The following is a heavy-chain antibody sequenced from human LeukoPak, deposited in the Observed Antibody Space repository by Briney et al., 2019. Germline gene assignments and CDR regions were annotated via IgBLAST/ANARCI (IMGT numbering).Heavy chain of an antibody. V-gene: IGHV4-39*07. Sequence: WVRQPPGKGLEWIGSIYYSGSTYYNPSLKSRVTISVDTSKNQFSLKLSSVTAADTAVYYCASIEGAGWAQEPFDIWGQGTMVTVSS. CDR2: IYYSGST. J-gene: IGHJ3*02. D-gene: IGHD6-19*01. CDR3: ASIEGAGWAQEPFDI.